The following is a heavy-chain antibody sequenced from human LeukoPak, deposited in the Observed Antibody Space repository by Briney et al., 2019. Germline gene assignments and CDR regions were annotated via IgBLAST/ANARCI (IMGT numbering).Heavy chain of an antibody. D-gene: IGHD3-10*01. J-gene: IGHJ6*03. V-gene: IGHV3-9*03. CDR1: GFTFDDYA. CDR3: AKGGGGYSYYYYMDV. Sequence: GGSLRLSCAASGFTFDDYAMHWVRQAPGKGLEWVSGISWNSGSIGYADSVKGRFTISRDNAKNSLYLQMNSLRAADMALYYCAKGGGGYSYYYYMDVWGKGTTVTVSS. CDR2: ISWNSGSI.